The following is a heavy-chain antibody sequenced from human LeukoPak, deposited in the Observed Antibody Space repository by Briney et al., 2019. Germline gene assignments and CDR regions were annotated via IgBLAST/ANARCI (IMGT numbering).Heavy chain of an antibody. CDR3: AREYCSGGSCYYGY. V-gene: IGHV4-59*01. CDR2: IYYSGST. D-gene: IGHD2-15*01. J-gene: IGHJ4*02. CDR1: GGSTSSYY. Sequence: SETLSLTCTVSGGSTSSYYWSWIRQPPGKGLEWIGYIYYSGSTNYNPSLKSRVTISVDTSKNQFSLKLSSVTAADTAVYYCAREYCSGGSCYYGYWGQGTLVTVSS.